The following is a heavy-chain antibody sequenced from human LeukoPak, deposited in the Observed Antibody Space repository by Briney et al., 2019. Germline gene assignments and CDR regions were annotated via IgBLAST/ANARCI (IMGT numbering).Heavy chain of an antibody. CDR1: GGSISSGSYY. CDR2: IYTSGST. V-gene: IGHV4-61*02. J-gene: IGHJ4*02. D-gene: IGHD2-15*01. CDR3: ARDGFIGCDY. Sequence: SETLSLTCTVSGGSISSGSYYWSWIRQPAGKGLEWIGRIYTSGSTNYNPSLKSRVTISVDTSKNQFSLKLSSVTAADTAVYYCARDGFIGCDYWGQGTLVTVSS.